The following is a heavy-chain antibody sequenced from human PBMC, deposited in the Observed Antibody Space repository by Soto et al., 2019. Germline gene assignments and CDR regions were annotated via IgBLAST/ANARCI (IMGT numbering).Heavy chain of an antibody. D-gene: IGHD3-10*01. CDR1: GFSLSTSGVG. V-gene: IGHV2-5*02. J-gene: IGHJ4*02. CDR3: AHMQKGR. Sequence: QITLKESGPPLVKPTQTLTLTCTFSGFSLSTSGVGVGSIRQPPGKALEWLALIYWDDDKRYSPSPKSRLTISKDTSKNQVVLTMTNMDPVDTATYDCAHMQKGRWGQGTLVTVSS. CDR2: IYWDDDK.